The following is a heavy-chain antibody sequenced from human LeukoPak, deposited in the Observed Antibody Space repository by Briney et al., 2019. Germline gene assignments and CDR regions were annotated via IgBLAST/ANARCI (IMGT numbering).Heavy chain of an antibody. D-gene: IGHD6-13*01. CDR3: ARDPGYSSSNDAFDI. Sequence: PGGSLRLSCAASGFTFSSYSMNWVRQAPGKGLEWVSYISSSSTIYYADSVKGRFTISRDNAKNSLYLQMNSLRAEDTAVYYCARDPGYSSSNDAFDIWGQGTMVTVSS. CDR1: GFTFSSYS. J-gene: IGHJ3*02. CDR2: ISSSSTI. V-gene: IGHV3-48*04.